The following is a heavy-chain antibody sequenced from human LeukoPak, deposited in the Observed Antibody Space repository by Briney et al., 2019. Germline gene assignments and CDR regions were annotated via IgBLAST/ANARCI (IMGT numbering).Heavy chain of an antibody. CDR2: IYYSGST. CDR3: ARYSDGGSSDYFDY. Sequence: SSETLSLTCTVSGGSISSGDYSWSWIRQPPGKGLEWIGYIYYSGSTYYNPSLKSRVTISVDTSKNQFSLKLSSVTAADTAVYYCARYSDGGSSDYFDYWGQGTLVTVSS. V-gene: IGHV4-30-4*01. CDR1: GGSISSGDYS. J-gene: IGHJ4*02. D-gene: IGHD4-23*01.